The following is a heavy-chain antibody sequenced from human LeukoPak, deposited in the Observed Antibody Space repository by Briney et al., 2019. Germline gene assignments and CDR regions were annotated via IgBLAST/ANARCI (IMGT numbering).Heavy chain of an antibody. Sequence: GASVKVSCKASGYTFTSYYMHWVRQAPGQGLEWMGIINPSGGSTSYAQKFQGRVTMTRDTSTSTVYMELSSLRSEDTAVYYCARDNPPAGTIYYYYGMDVWGQGTTVTVSS. V-gene: IGHV1-46*01. CDR2: INPSGGST. D-gene: IGHD6-19*01. J-gene: IGHJ6*02. CDR3: ARDNPPAGTIYYYYGMDV. CDR1: GYTFTSYY.